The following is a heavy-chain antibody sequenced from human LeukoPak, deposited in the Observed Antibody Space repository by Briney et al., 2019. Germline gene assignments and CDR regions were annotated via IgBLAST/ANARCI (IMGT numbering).Heavy chain of an antibody. V-gene: IGHV1-46*01. D-gene: IGHD5-18*01. Sequence: ASVKVSCKASGYTFTNYYMHWVRQAPGQGLEWMGIINPSGGSPSYAQKFQGRVTMTRDTSTSTVYMELSSLRAEDTAVYYCAREIGPRQLHLWGSAFDYWGQGTLVTVSS. CDR2: INPSGGSP. CDR3: AREIGPRQLHLWGSAFDY. CDR1: GYTFTNYY. J-gene: IGHJ4*02.